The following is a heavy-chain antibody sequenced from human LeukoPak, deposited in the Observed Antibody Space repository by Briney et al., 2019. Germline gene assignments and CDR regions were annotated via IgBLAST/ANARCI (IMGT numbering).Heavy chain of an antibody. J-gene: IGHJ4*02. D-gene: IGHD1-1*01. Sequence: GGSLRLSCTASGFPFIEYSMNWVRQAPGKGLEWISYIGIDSGNTKYADSVRGRFTISADKAKNSLYLQMNSLRVEDTAVYYCARDHNYAFDNWGQGTLVSVSS. CDR2: IGIDSGNT. CDR1: GFPFIEYS. CDR3: ARDHNYAFDN. V-gene: IGHV3-48*01.